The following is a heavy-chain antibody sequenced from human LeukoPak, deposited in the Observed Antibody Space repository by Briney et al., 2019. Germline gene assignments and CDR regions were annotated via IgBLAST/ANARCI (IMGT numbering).Heavy chain of an antibody. CDR3: ARGGGFRYFQH. V-gene: IGHV4-30-4*08. J-gene: IGHJ1*01. CDR2: IYYSGST. CDR1: GGLVRSTSFY. D-gene: IGHD1-26*01. Sequence: SETLSLTCTVSGGLVRSTSFYWGWVRQAPGKGLEWIGYIYYSGSTYYNPSLKSRVTISVDTSKNQFSLKLSSVTAADTAVYYCARGGGFRYFQHWGQGTLVTVSS.